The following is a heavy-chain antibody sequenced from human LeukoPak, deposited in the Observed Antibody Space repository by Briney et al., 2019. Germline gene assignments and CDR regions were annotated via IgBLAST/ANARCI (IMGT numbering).Heavy chain of an antibody. CDR1: GFTFSSYA. CDR2: ISYDGSNK. Sequence: GGSLRLSCAASGFTFSSYAMHWVRQAPGKGLEGVAVISYDGSNKYYADSVKGRFTISRDNSKNTVYLQMNSLRAEDTAVYYCARDADEYGDYYYYYYMDVWGKGTTVTVSS. V-gene: IGHV3-30*04. D-gene: IGHD4-17*01. J-gene: IGHJ6*03. CDR3: ARDADEYGDYYYYYYMDV.